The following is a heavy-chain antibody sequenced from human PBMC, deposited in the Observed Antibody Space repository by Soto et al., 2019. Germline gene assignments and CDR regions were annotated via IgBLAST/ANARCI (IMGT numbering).Heavy chain of an antibody. D-gene: IGHD3-10*01. CDR1: GGSFSGYY. Sequence: QVQLQQWGAGLLKSSETLSLTCAVYGGSFSGYYWSWIRQPPGKGLEWIGEINYSGSTNYNPSLKSRVTISVDTPKNQLSLKLSSVTAADTAVYYWARTYGSGSRGTRDIWGQGTMVTVSS. CDR2: INYSGST. V-gene: IGHV4-34*01. CDR3: ARTYGSGSRGTRDI. J-gene: IGHJ3*02.